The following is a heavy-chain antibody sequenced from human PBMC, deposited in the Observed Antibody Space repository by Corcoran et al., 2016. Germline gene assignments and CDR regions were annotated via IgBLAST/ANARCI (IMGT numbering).Heavy chain of an antibody. V-gene: IGHV3-33*01. J-gene: IGHJ3*02. CDR2: IWYDGSNK. D-gene: IGHD4-17*01. CDR1: GFTFSSYG. Sequence: QVQLVESGGGVVQPGRSLRLSCAASGFTFSSYGMHWVRQAPGQGLEWVAVIWYDGSNKYYADSVKGRFTISRDNSKNTLYLQMNSLRAEDTAVYYCASGDYGASARAFDIWGQGTMVTVSS. CDR3: ASGDYGASARAFDI.